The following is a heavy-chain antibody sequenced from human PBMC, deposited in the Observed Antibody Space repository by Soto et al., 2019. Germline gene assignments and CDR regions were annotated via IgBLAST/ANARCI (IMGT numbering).Heavy chain of an antibody. V-gene: IGHV4-39*01. Sequence: ETLSLTCTVSGGSISSSSYYWGWIRQPPGKGLEWIGSIYYSGSTYYNPSLKSRVTISVDTSKNQFSLKLSSVTAADTAVYYCASGNTMVRGVMYFDYWGQGTLVTVSS. CDR3: ASGNTMVRGVMYFDY. D-gene: IGHD3-10*01. J-gene: IGHJ4*02. CDR1: GGSISSSSYY. CDR2: IYYSGST.